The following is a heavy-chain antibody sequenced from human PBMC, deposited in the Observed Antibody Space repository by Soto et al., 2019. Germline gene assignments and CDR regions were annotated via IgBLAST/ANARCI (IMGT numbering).Heavy chain of an antibody. CDR2: IWYDGSNK. CDR3: ARDAGVVSRLDY. J-gene: IGHJ4*02. V-gene: IGHV3-33*08. Sequence: PGGSLRLSCAASGFAFSSYDMHWVRQAPGKGLKWVAVIWYDGSNKYYADSVKGRFTISRDNSKNTLYLQMNSLRAEDTAVYYCARDAGVVSRLDYWGQGTLVTVSS. D-gene: IGHD2-21*01. CDR1: GFAFSSYD.